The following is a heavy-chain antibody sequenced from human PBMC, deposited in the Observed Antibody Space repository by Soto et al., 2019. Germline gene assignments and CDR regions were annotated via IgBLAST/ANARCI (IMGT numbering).Heavy chain of an antibody. Sequence: GGSLRLPCAASGFTFGDYYMSWIRQAPGKGLEWVSYITSSSSYTNYADSVKGRFTISRDNAKNSLYLQMNSLRAEDTAVYYCARGLGGSFGVPTFDYWGQGILVTVSS. CDR3: ARGLGGSFGVPTFDY. CDR1: GFTFGDYY. D-gene: IGHD3-16*01. V-gene: IGHV3-11*03. CDR2: ITSSSSYT. J-gene: IGHJ4*02.